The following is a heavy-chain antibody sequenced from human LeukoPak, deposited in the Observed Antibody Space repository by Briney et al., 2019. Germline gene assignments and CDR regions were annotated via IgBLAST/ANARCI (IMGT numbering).Heavy chain of an antibody. CDR2: ISAYNGNT. V-gene: IGHV1-18*01. CDR3: ARDSPVGALGY. D-gene: IGHD1-26*01. CDR1: GYTFTSYA. J-gene: IGHJ4*02. Sequence: ASVKVSCKASGYTFTSYAMNWVRQAPGQGLEWMGWISAYNGNTNYAQKLQGRVTMTTDTSTSTAYMELRSLRSDDTAVYYCARDSPVGALGYWGQGTLVTVSS.